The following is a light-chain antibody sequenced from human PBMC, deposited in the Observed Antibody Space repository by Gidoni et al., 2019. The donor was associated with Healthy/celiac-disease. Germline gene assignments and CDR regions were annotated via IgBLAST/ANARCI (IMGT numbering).Light chain of an antibody. J-gene: IGKJ3*01. CDR2: DAS. CDR3: QQYGSSPPFT. V-gene: IGKV3-20*01. CDR1: QSDSSSY. Sequence: EIVLMQYPGTLSLSPGERATISCRASQSDSSSYLARYQQKPGQAPRLLIYDASSRATGIPDRFSGSGSGTDFTLTISRLVPEDFAVYYCQQYGSSPPFTFGPGTRVDIK.